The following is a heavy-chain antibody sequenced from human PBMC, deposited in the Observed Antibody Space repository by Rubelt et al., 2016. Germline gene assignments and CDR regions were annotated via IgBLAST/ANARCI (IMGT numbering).Heavy chain of an antibody. CDR2: ISTDIGNP. Sequence: QVQLVQSGAEVKKPGASVKVSCKASGYTFSSYKMQWVRQAPGQGLEWMGWISTDIGNPTYAQGFTGRFVFSLDTSVSTAYLQISSLKAEDTAVYYCARVRRYYDDAFDIWGQGTMVTVSS. J-gene: IGHJ3*02. CDR1: GYTFSSYK. CDR3: ARVRRYYDDAFDI. D-gene: IGHD3-22*01. V-gene: IGHV7-4-1*02.